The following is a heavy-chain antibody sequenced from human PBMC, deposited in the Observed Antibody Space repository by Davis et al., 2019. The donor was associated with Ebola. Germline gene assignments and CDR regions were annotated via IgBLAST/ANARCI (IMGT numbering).Heavy chain of an antibody. V-gene: IGHV3-74*01. D-gene: IGHD6-13*01. CDR1: GFTFGDYA. CDR2: INSDGSST. CDR3: ARVSADGY. J-gene: IGHJ4*02. Sequence: HTGGSLRLSCAAYGFTFGDYAMNWVRQAPGKGLVWVSRINSDGSSTSYADSVKGRFTISRDNAKNTLYLQMNSLRAEDTAVYYCARVSADGYWGQGTLVTVSS.